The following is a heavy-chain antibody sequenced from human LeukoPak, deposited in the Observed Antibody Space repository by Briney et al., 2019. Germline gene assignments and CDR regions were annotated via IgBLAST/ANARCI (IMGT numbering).Heavy chain of an antibody. J-gene: IGHJ4*02. CDR2: ISGSGGST. CDR1: GFTFSSYA. D-gene: IGHD2-2*01. V-gene: IGHV3-23*01. Sequence: PGGSLRLSCAASGFTFSSYAMSWVRQAPGKGLEWVSAISGSGGSTYYADSVKGRFTISRDNAKNTLYLQMNSLRAEDTAVYYCANTTTLLGHCSSTSCRGFDYWGQGTLVTVSS. CDR3: ANTTTLLGHCSSTSCRGFDY.